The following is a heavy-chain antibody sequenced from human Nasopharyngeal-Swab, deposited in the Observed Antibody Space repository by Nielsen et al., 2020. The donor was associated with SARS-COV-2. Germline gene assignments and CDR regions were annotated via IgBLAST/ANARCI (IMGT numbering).Heavy chain of an antibody. J-gene: IGHJ6*03. CDR1: GYTFTSYG. Sequence: ASVKVSCKASGYTFTSYGISWVRQAPGQGLEWMGWISAYNGNTNYAQKLQDRVTMTTDTSTSTAYMELRSLRSDDTAVYYCARGAYDFWSALYYYYMDVWGKGTTVTVSS. V-gene: IGHV1-18*01. CDR2: ISAYNGNT. D-gene: IGHD3-3*01. CDR3: ARGAYDFWSALYYYYMDV.